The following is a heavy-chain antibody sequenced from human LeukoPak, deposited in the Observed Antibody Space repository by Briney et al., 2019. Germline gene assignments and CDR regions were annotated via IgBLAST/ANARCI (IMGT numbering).Heavy chain of an antibody. V-gene: IGHV3-48*01. CDR3: ARDDQFAFDI. CDR2: IRSRSDNI. D-gene: IGHD5-24*01. J-gene: IGHJ3*02. CDR1: GFTFSSYT. Sequence: GGSLRLSCAASGFTFSSYTMRWVRQAPGKGLEWVSHIRSRSDNIHYADSVRCRFTISRDSAKNSLYLQMNSLRAEDTAVYYCARDDQFAFDIWGQGTMVTVSS.